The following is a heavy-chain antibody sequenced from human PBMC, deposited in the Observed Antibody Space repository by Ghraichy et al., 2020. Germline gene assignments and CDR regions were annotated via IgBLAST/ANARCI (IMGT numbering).Heavy chain of an antibody. V-gene: IGHV3-48*02. CDR3: ARAILFFGVVIPPDY. J-gene: IGHJ4*02. Sequence: GGSLRLSCAASGFTFSSYSMNWVRQAPGKGLEWVSYISSSSSTIYYADSVKGRFTISRDNAKNSLYLQMNSLRDEDTAVYYCARAILFFGVVIPPDYWGQGTLVTVSS. CDR1: GFTFSSYS. CDR2: ISSSSSTI. D-gene: IGHD3-3*01.